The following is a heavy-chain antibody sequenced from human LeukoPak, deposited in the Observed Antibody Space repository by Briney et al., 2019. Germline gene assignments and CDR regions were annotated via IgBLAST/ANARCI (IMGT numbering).Heavy chain of an antibody. V-gene: IGHV3-9*01. J-gene: IGHJ6*02. CDR3: SRALSYYYGMDV. CDR2: ISWNSGTI. CDR1: GFTFDDYA. Sequence: GGSLRLSCAASGFTFDDYAMLWVRQAPGKGLEWVSGISWNSGTIGYADSVKGRFTISRDNAKNSLYLQMNSLRAEDTAVYYCSRALSYYYGMDVWGQGTTVTVSS.